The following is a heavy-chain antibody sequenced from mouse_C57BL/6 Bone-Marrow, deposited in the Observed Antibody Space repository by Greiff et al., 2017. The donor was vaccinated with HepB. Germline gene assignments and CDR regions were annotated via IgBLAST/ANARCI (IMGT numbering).Heavy chain of an antibody. CDR3: ARYYYGSSYDYYAMDY. Sequence: QVQLQQPGAELVKPGASVKLSCKASGYTFTSYWLQWVKQRPGQGLEWIGEIDPSDSYTNANQKFKGKATFTVDTSSSTAYMQISSLTSEDSAVYYCARYYYGSSYDYYAMDYWGQGTSVTVSS. CDR1: GYTFTSYW. CDR2: IDPSDSYT. V-gene: IGHV1-50*01. D-gene: IGHD1-1*01. J-gene: IGHJ4*01.